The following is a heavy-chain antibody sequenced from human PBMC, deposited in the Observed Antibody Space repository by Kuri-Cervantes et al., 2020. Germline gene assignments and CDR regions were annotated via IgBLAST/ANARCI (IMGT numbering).Heavy chain of an antibody. D-gene: IGHD4-17*01. J-gene: IGHJ5*02. V-gene: IGHV1-3*01. CDR3: ARGVNYGDYLKWFDP. Sequence: ASVKVSCKASGYTFTSYAMHWVRQAPGQRLEWMGWINAGNGNTKYSQKFQGRVTITRDTSASTAYMELSSLRSEDTAVYYRARGVNYGDYLKWFDPWGQGTLVTVSS. CDR2: INAGNGNT. CDR1: GYTFTSYA.